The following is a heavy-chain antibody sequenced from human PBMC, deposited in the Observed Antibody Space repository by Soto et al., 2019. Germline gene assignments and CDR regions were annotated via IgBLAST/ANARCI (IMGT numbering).Heavy chain of an antibody. J-gene: IGHJ5*02. D-gene: IGHD6-13*01. Sequence: ASVKVSCKASGYTFTKYAMHWVRQAPGQRLEWMGWINVGNGNTKYSQKFQGRVTITRDTSASTAYMELSSLTSEDTAVYYCARDLVGSSWYSDNWFDPWGQGTLVTVSS. V-gene: IGHV1-3*01. CDR3: ARDLVGSSWYSDNWFDP. CDR2: INVGNGNT. CDR1: GYTFTKYA.